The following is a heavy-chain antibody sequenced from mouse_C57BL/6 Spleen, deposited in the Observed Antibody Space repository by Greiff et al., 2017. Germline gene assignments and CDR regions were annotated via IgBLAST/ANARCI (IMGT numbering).Heavy chain of an antibody. J-gene: IGHJ2*01. V-gene: IGHV1-55*01. CDR1: GYTFTSYW. CDR3: ARWGIFSNPYYFDY. CDR2: IYPGSGST. Sequence: QVQLQQPGAELVKPGASVKMSCKASGYTFTSYWITWVKQRPGQGLEWIGDIYPGSGSTNYNEKFKSKATLTVDTSSSTAYMQLSSLTSEDSAVYYCARWGIFSNPYYFDYWGQGTTLTVSS. D-gene: IGHD2-5*01.